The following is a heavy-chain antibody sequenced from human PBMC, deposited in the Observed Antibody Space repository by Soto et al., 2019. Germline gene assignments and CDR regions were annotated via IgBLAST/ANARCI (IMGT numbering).Heavy chain of an antibody. CDR1: GFTFSSYA. V-gene: IGHV3-23*01. D-gene: IGHD3-3*01. CDR2: ISGSGGST. J-gene: IGHJ4*02. Sequence: GGSLRLSCAASGFTFSSYAMSWVRQAPGKGLEWVSAISGSGGSTYYADSVKGRFTISRDNSENTLYLQMNSLRAEDTAVYYCAKRGTIFGVVIKGIDYWGQGTLVTVSS. CDR3: AKRGTIFGVVIKGIDY.